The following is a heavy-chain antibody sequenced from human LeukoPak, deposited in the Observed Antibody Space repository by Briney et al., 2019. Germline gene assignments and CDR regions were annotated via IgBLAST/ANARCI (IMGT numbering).Heavy chain of an antibody. CDR2: IYTSGST. D-gene: IGHD5-12*01. V-gene: IGHV4-4*07. J-gene: IGHJ4*02. Sequence: SETLSLTCTVSGGSISSYYWSWIRQPAGKGLEWIGRIYTSGSTNYNPSLKSRVTISGDKSKNQFSLKLSSVTAADTAVYYCASGYSDYAPFDYWGQGTLVTVSS. CDR3: ASGYSDYAPFDY. CDR1: GGSISSYY.